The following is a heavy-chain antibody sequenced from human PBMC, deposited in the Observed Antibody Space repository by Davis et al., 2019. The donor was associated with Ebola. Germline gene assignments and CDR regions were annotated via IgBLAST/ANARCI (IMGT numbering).Heavy chain of an antibody. CDR2: INHSGDST. CDR3: ARAERRVLLRSSFDS. J-gene: IGHJ4*02. V-gene: IGHV1-46*03. Sequence: ASVKVSCKASGNTFTPHYIHWVRQAPGQGLEWMGIINHSGDSTTYAQKFQGRVTLTRDTSTNTVYMELSSLRIEDTAVYYCARAERRVLLRSSFDSWGQGTLVTVSS. D-gene: IGHD3-3*01. CDR1: GNTFTPHY.